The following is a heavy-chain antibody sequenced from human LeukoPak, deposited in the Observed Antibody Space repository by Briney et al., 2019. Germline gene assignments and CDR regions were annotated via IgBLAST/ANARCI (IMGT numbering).Heavy chain of an antibody. D-gene: IGHD1-26*01. V-gene: IGHV1-69*01. CDR2: IIPIFGTA. Sequence: ASVKVSCKASGGTFSSYAISWVRQAPGQGLEWMGGIIPIFGTANYAQEFQGRVTITADESTSTAYMELSSLRSEDTAVYYCARDRSGRARGYWFDPWGQGTLVTVSS. CDR3: ARDRSGRARGYWFDP. J-gene: IGHJ5*02. CDR1: GGTFSSYA.